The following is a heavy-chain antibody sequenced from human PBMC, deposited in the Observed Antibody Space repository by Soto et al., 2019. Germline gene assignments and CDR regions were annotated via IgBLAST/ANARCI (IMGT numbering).Heavy chain of an antibody. D-gene: IGHD1-7*01. V-gene: IGHV1-8*01. CDR3: ARERTGPNYFDY. CDR1: GYTFTSYD. CDR2: MNPNSGNT. J-gene: IGHJ4*02. Sequence: QVHLVQSGAEVKKPGASVKVSCKASGYTFTSYDINWVRQATGQGLEWMGWMNPNSGNTAYAQKFQGRVTMTRNTSISTAYMELSSLRSEDTAVYYCARERTGPNYFDYWGQGTLVTVSS.